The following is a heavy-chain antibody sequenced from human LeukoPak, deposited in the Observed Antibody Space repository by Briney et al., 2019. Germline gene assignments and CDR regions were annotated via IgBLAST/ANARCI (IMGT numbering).Heavy chain of an antibody. CDR1: GYSFTSYW. CDR3: ARHGEIHCSSTSCYAFDI. D-gene: IGHD2-2*01. V-gene: IGHV5-51*01. CDR2: IYPGDSDT. Sequence: GESLKISCKGSGYSFTSYWIGWVRPMPGKGLEWMGIIYPGDSDTRYSPSFQGQVTISADKSISTAYLQWSSLKASDTAMYYCARHGEIHCSSTSCYAFDIWGQGTMVTVSS. J-gene: IGHJ3*02.